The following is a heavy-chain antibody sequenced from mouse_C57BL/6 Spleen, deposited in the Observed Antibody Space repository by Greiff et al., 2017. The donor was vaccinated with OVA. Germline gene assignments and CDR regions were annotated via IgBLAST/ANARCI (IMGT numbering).Heavy chain of an antibody. Sequence: VQLQQSGPGLVKPCQSLSLSCSVTGYSITSGYFWNWIRQLPGNILEWMGFISYDGSTNYNPTLKNRISITNDTSKNKFFLKLNSVTTEDTATYYCARAVVAGDYFDYWGQGTTLTVSS. D-gene: IGHD1-1*01. V-gene: IGHV3-6*01. CDR2: ISYDGST. CDR1: GYSITSGYF. CDR3: ARAVVAGDYFDY. J-gene: IGHJ2*01.